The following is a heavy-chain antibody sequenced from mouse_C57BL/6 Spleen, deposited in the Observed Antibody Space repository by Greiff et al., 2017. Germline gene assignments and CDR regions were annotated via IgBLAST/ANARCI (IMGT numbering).Heavy chain of an antibody. CDR1: GYAFSSYW. J-gene: IGHJ3*01. CDR3: AREGVGGTWFAY. Sequence: VKLVESGAELVKPGASVKISCKASGYAFSSYWMNWVKQRPGKGLEWIGQIYPGDGDTNYNGKFKGKATLTADKSSSTAYMQLSSLTSEDSAVYFCAREGVGGTWFAYWGQGTLVTVSA. V-gene: IGHV1-80*01. CDR2: IYPGDGDT.